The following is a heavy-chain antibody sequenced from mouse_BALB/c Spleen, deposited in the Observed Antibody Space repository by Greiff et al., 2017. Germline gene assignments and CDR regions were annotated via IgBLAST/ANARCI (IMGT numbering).Heavy chain of an antibody. J-gene: IGHJ2*01. CDR1: GFNIKDTY. V-gene: IGHV14-3*02. D-gene: IGHD1-1*01. Sequence: VQLKQSGAELVKPGASVKLSCTASGFNIKDTYMHWVKQRPEQGLEWIGRIDPANGNTKYGPKFQGKATITADTSSNTAYLQLSSLTSEDTAVYYCLLITTVEFDYWGQGTTLTVSS. CDR3: LLITTVEFDY. CDR2: IDPANGNT.